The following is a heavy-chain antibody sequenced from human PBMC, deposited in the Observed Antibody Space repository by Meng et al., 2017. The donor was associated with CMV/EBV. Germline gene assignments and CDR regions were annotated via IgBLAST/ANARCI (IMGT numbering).Heavy chain of an antibody. V-gene: IGHV3-9*01. D-gene: IGHD6-13*01. Sequence: SLKISCAASGFTFDDYAMHWVRQAPGKGLEWVSGISWNSGSIGYADSVKGRFTISRDNAKNSLYLQMNSLRAEDTAVYYCAKDQAAANYFDYWGQGTLVTVSS. J-gene: IGHJ4*02. CDR1: GFTFDDYA. CDR3: AKDQAAANYFDY. CDR2: ISWNSGSI.